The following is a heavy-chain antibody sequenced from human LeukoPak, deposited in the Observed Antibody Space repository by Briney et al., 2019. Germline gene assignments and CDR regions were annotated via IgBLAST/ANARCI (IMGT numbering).Heavy chain of an antibody. CDR3: ARVSPALFLNMKSNWFDP. CDR2: INHSGST. J-gene: IGHJ5*02. D-gene: IGHD2-21*01. Sequence: PSETLSLTCAVYGGSFSGYYWSWIRQPPGKGLEWIGEINHSGSTNYNPSLKSRVTISVDTSKNQFSLKLSSVTAADTAVYYCARVSPALFLNMKSNWFDPWGQGTLVTVSS. V-gene: IGHV4-34*01. CDR1: GGSFSGYY.